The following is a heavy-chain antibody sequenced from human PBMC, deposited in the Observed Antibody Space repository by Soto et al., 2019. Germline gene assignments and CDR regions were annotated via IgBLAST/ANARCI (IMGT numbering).Heavy chain of an antibody. CDR3: ASSEGYYYYMYV. CDR1: GGSISRYY. J-gene: IGHJ6*03. D-gene: IGHD3-10*01. CDR2: IYYSGST. V-gene: IGHV4-59*01. Sequence: PSETLSLTCTVSGGSISRYYWSWIRQPPGKGLEWIGYIYYSGSTNYNPSLKSRVTISVDTSKNQFSLKLSSVTAADTAVYYCASSEGYYYYMYVWGQGTTVPVSS.